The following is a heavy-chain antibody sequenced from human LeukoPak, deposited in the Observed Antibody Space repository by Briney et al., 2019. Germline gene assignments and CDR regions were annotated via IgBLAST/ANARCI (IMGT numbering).Heavy chain of an antibody. V-gene: IGHV3-7*01. Sequence: GGSLRLSCAASGFTFSSYWMSWVRQAPGEGLEWVANIKQDGSEKYYVDSVKGRFTISRDNGKNSLYLQLNSLRAEDTAVYYCARGPHSSSWYDYWGQGTLVTVSS. J-gene: IGHJ4*02. CDR3: ARGPHSSSWYDY. D-gene: IGHD6-13*01. CDR2: IKQDGSEK. CDR1: GFTFSSYW.